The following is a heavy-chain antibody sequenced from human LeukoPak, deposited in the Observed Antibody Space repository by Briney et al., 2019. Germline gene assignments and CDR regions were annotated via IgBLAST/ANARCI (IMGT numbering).Heavy chain of an antibody. CDR2: IYYSGST. D-gene: IGHD3-10*01. CDR1: GGSISSYY. CDR3: AGSGSGSYYSPWYFDL. V-gene: IGHV4-59*01. Sequence: SETLSLTCTVSGGSISSYYWSWIRQPPGKGLQWIGYIYYSGSTNYNPSLKSRVTISVDTSKNQFSLRLSSVTAADTAVYYCAGSGSGSYYSPWYFDLWGRGTLVTVSS. J-gene: IGHJ2*01.